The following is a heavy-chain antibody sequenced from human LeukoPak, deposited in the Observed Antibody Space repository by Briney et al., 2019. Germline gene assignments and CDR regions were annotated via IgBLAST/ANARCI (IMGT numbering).Heavy chain of an antibody. CDR3: AREPEQWLVTPAESWFDP. CDR2: ISAYNGNT. J-gene: IGHJ5*02. Sequence: GSSVKVSCKASGGTFSSYAISWVRQAPGQGLEWMGWISAYNGNTNYAQKLQGRVTMTTDTSTSTAYMELRSLRSDDTAVYYCAREPEQWLVTPAESWFDPCGQGTLVTVSS. V-gene: IGHV1-18*01. CDR1: GGTFSSYA. D-gene: IGHD6-19*01.